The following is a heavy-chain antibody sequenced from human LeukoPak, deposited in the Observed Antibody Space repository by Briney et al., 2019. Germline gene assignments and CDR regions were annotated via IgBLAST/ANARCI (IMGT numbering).Heavy chain of an antibody. CDR3: ARVLHDFWSGYYSRSYYYYYLDV. CDR2: IYYSAST. V-gene: IGHV4-59*01. D-gene: IGHD3-3*01. J-gene: IGHJ6*03. Sequence: SETLSLTCTVPGGYISSYYWSWIRQPPGKGLERIGYIYYSASTNHNPSLKSRVTISVDTSKNQFSLKLSSVTAEHTAVYYCARVLHDFWSGYYSRSYYYYYLDVWGKGTTVTVSS. CDR1: GGYISSYY.